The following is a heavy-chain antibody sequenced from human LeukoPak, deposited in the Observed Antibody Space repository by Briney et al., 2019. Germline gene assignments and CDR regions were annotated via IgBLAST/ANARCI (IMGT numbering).Heavy chain of an antibody. CDR2: ISGSGGST. V-gene: IGHV3-23*01. CDR3: AKDRHYYDSSGYYSFDY. Sequence: GGSLRLSCAASGFTFSSYAMSWVRQAPGKGLEWVSAISGSGGSTYYADSVKGRFTISRDNSRNTLYLQMNSLRAEDTAVYYCAKDRHYYDSSGYYSFDYWGQGTLVTVSS. J-gene: IGHJ4*02. D-gene: IGHD3-22*01. CDR1: GFTFSSYA.